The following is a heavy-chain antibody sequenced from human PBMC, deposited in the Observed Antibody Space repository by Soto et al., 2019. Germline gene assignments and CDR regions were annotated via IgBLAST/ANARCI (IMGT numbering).Heavy chain of an antibody. J-gene: IGHJ2*01. D-gene: IGHD2-8*01. CDR3: ARLPRARNADPRRPLWYFDL. CDR2: VYFSGST. Sequence: QVQLQESGPGLVKPSETLSLTCTVSGGSVSSGNYFWSWIRQPPGKDLEWIAYVYFSGSTNYNPSLKSRVTISLDTSKTQFSLKLSSVTAADTAVYYCARLPRARNADPRRPLWYFDLWGRGTLVTVSS. CDR1: GGSVSSGNYF. V-gene: IGHV4-61*01.